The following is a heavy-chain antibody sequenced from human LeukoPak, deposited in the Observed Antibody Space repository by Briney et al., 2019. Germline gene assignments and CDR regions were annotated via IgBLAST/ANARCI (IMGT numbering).Heavy chain of an antibody. V-gene: IGHV1-8*01. CDR2: MNPKNGKT. Sequence: ASVKVSCKSSGYTFTRYYINWVRQATGQGGEWVGCMNPKNGKTGYAQKLYGRLTMPRNTSISTAYMELSSLRSEDTAVYYCASSISGIAVAGYWGQGTLVTVSS. J-gene: IGHJ4*02. D-gene: IGHD6-19*01. CDR1: GYTFTRYY. CDR3: ASSISGIAVAGY.